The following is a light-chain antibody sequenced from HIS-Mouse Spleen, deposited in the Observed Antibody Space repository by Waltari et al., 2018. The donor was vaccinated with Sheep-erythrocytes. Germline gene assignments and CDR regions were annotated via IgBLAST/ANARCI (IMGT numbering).Light chain of an antibody. CDR1: TSNIGSIP. Sequence: QSVLTPPPSASGTPGQRVTIPCSGITSNIGSIPVTGYQQHPGTAPNLLIYSNSQRPSGVPDRFSGSKSGTSASLAISGVQSEDEADYYCAAGDGSLNGVVFGGGTKLTVL. CDR3: AAGDGSLNGVV. V-gene: IGLV1-44*01. J-gene: IGLJ2*01. CDR2: SNS.